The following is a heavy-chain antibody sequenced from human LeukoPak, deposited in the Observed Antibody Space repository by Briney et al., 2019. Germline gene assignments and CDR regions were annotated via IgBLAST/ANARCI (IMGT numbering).Heavy chain of an antibody. CDR3: AKAVSYYYYYMDV. J-gene: IGHJ6*03. CDR2: ISGSADST. V-gene: IGHV3-23*01. CDR1: GYGFSNYG. Sequence: GGSLRLSCAGSGYGFSNYGMSWVRQAPGKGLECVSVISGSADSTYYADSVKGRFTISRDNSKNTLFLQMNSLRADDTAVYYCAKAVSYYYYYMDVWGKGTTVTISS.